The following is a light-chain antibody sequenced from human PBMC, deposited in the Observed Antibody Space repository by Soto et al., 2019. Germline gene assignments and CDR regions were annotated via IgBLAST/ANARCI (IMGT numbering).Light chain of an antibody. Sequence: QSALTQPRSVSGSPGQSVTISCTGTSSDVGGYNYVSWYQQHPGKAPKVMIYDVSKRPSGVPDRFSGSKSGNTASLTISGLQAEDEADYYCCSYAGSRALFGGGTKVTGL. CDR1: SSDVGGYNY. CDR3: CSYAGSRAL. V-gene: IGLV2-11*01. CDR2: DVS. J-gene: IGLJ2*01.